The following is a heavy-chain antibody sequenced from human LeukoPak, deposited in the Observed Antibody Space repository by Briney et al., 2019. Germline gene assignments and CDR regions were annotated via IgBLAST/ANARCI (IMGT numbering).Heavy chain of an antibody. V-gene: IGHV4-4*07. J-gene: IGHJ1*01. CDR1: GGSISSYY. Sequence: SSETLSLTCTVSGGSISSYYWSWIRQPAGKGLEWIGRIYTSGSTNYNPSLKSRVTMSVDTSKNQFSLKLSSVTAADTAVYYCARGLTSGSSSWCYDAEYFQHWGPGTLVTVSS. CDR3: ARGLTSGSSSWCYDAEYFQH. CDR2: IYTSGST. D-gene: IGHD6-13*01.